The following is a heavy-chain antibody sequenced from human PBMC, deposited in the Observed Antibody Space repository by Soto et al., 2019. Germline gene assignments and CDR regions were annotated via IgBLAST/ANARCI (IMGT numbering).Heavy chain of an antibody. J-gene: IGHJ4*02. V-gene: IGHV3-48*01. CDR1: GFTFSSYS. CDR2: ISSSSSTI. Sequence: PGGSLRLSCAASGFTFSSYSMNWVRQAPGKGLEWVSYISSSSSTIYYADSVKGRFTISRDNAKNSLYLQMNSLRAEDTAVYYCARDPGYSSGWYPYWGQGTLVTVSS. D-gene: IGHD6-19*01. CDR3: ARDPGYSSGWYPY.